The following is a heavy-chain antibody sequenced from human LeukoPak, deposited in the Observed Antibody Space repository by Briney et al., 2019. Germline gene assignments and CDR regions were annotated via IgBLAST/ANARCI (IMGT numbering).Heavy chain of an antibody. CDR2: INRGGSEK. D-gene: IGHD3-3*01. CDR1: GFTLSSRW. CDR3: ATYDSWSGYNIAY. Sequence: GGSLRLSCVVSGFTLSSRWMMWVRQAPGEGLEWMTSINRGGSEKNYVDSVKGRFTITRDNAENSLYLQMNSLKVEDSAIYYCATYDSWSGYNIAYWGQGTLVTVSS. J-gene: IGHJ4*02. V-gene: IGHV3-7*03.